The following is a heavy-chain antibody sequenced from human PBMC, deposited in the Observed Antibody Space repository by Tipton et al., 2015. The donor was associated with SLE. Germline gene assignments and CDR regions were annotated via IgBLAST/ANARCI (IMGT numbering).Heavy chain of an antibody. CDR2: ISYDGSNK. V-gene: IGHV3-30*04. CDR3: ARDRPYDILTGYDYYGMDV. J-gene: IGHJ6*02. D-gene: IGHD3-9*01. CDR1: GFTFSSYA. Sequence: SLRLSCAASGFTFSSYAMHWVRQAPGKGLEWVAVISYDGSNKYYADSVKGRFTISRDNSKNTLYLQMNSLRAEDTAVYYCARDRPYDILTGYDYYGMDVWGQGTTVTVSS.